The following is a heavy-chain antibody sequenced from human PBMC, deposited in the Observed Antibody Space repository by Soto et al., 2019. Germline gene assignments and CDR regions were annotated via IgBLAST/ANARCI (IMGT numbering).Heavy chain of an antibody. J-gene: IGHJ6*02. D-gene: IGHD3-3*02. CDR1: GGTFSSYA. V-gene: IGHV1-69*13. Sequence: SVKVSCKASGGTFSSYAISWVRQAPGQGLEWMGGIIPIFGTANYAQKFQGRVTITADESTSTAYMELSSLRSEDTAVYYCARVSIPGRDNYYYYYGMDVWGQGTTVTVX. CDR2: IIPIFGTA. CDR3: ARVSIPGRDNYYYYYGMDV.